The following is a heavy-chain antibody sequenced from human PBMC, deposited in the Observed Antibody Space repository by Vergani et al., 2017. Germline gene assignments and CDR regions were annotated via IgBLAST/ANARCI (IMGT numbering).Heavy chain of an antibody. J-gene: IGHJ4*02. CDR2: INPNSGGT. D-gene: IGHD1-26*01. V-gene: IGHV1-2*02. CDR3: ARDRVRVVGATGVGY. Sequence: QVQLVQSGAEVKKPGASVKVSCKASGYTFTGYYMHWVRQAPGQGLEWMGWINPNSGGTNYAQKFQGRVTMTRDTSISTAYMELSRLRSDDTAVYYCARDRVRVVGATGVGYWGQGTLVTVSS. CDR1: GYTFTGYY.